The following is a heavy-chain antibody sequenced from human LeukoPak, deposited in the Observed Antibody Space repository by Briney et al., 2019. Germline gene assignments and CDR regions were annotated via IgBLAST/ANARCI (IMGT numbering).Heavy chain of an antibody. V-gene: IGHV3-48*03. CDR2: ISSSGSKM. J-gene: IGHJ3*02. CDR3: EREYGGSYRDAFDI. Sequence: GGSLRLSCAASGFTFSSYEMNWVRQAPGKGLEWVSYISSSGSKMYYADSVKGRFTIYRHNSKNTLYLEKNSLRGEDTAVYYCEREYGGSYRDAFDIWGQGTMVTVSS. D-gene: IGHD1-26*01. CDR1: GFTFSSYE.